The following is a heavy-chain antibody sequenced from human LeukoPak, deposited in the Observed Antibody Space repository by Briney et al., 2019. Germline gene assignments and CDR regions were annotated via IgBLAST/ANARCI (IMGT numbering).Heavy chain of an antibody. V-gene: IGHV4-39*01. Sequence: SETLSLTCTVSGGSISSSNYYWGWIRQPPGKGLEWIGSIYYSGSTYYNPSLKSRVTISVDTSKNQFSLKLSSVTAADTAVYYCARHAYIAARPGYWGQGTLVTVSS. CDR1: GGSISSSNYY. D-gene: IGHD6-6*01. J-gene: IGHJ4*02. CDR2: IYYSGST. CDR3: ARHAYIAARPGY.